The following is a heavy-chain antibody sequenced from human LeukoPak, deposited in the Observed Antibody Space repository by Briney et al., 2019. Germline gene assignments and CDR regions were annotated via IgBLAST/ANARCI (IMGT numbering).Heavy chain of an antibody. V-gene: IGHV1-8*02. CDR1: GYTFTSYD. D-gene: IGHD1-1*01. CDR2: MNPNSGNT. J-gene: IGHJ6*04. CDR3: ARGRGTTGTTTPMDV. Sequence: ASVKVSCKASGYTFTSYDINWVRQATGQGLEWMGWMNPNSGNTGYAQKFQGRVTMTRNTSISTAYMELSSLRSEDTAVYYCARGRGTTGTTTPMDVWGKGTTVTISS.